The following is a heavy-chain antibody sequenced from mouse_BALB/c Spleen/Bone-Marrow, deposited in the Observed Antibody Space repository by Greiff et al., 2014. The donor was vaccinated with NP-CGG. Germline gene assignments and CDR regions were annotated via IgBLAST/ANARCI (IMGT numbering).Heavy chain of an antibody. D-gene: IGHD1-1*01. Sequence: QVQLQQSGAELVEPGASVKLSCKASGYTFTDYIIHWIKQRSGQGLEWIGWFYPGSGNIKYNEKFKDKATLTADKSSSTVYMELSRLTSEDSAVYFCTRHFYGSSYFDYWGQGTTLTVSS. CDR2: FYPGSGNI. J-gene: IGHJ2*01. CDR3: TRHFYGSSYFDY. V-gene: IGHV1-62-2*01. CDR1: GYTFTDYI.